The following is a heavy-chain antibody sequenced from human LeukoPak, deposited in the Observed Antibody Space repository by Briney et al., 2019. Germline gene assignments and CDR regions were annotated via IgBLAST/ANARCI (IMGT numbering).Heavy chain of an antibody. D-gene: IGHD3-10*01. J-gene: IGHJ4*02. Sequence: GGSLRLSCAPSGFTFSSYGMHWVHQAPGKGLEWVAVIWYDGSNKYYADSVKGRFTISRDNSKNTLYLQMNSLRAEDTAVYYCARDRAMVRGVTLDYWGQGTLVTVSS. V-gene: IGHV3-33*01. CDR2: IWYDGSNK. CDR1: GFTFSSYG. CDR3: ARDRAMVRGVTLDY.